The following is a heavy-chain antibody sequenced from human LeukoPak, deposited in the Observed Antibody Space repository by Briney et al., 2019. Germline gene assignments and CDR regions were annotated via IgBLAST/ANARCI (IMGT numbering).Heavy chain of an antibody. D-gene: IGHD6-6*01. Sequence: PSETLSLTCTVSGGSISSYYWSWIRQPPGKGLEWIGYIYYSGSTNYNPSLKSRVTISGDTSKNQFSLNMSSVTAADTAVYFCARVHSTSSPYFCNGMDVWGQGNTVTVSS. CDR2: IYYSGST. J-gene: IGHJ6*02. CDR1: GGSISSYY. CDR3: ARVHSTSSPYFCNGMDV. V-gene: IGHV4-59*12.